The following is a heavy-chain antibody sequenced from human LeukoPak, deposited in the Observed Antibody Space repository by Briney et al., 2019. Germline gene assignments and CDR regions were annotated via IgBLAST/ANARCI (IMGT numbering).Heavy chain of an antibody. D-gene: IGHD6-13*01. J-gene: IGHJ4*02. CDR1: GYTFTSNY. V-gene: IGHV1-46*01. CDR3: ARGRRIAAAGTVSLGY. CDR2: TSPSGGST. Sequence: ASVKVSCKAFGYTFTSNYMHWVRQAPGQGPEWMGVTSPSGGSTTYAQKFQGRVTMTRNTSISTAYMELSSLRSEDRAVYYCARGRRIAAAGTVSLGYWGQGTLVTVSS.